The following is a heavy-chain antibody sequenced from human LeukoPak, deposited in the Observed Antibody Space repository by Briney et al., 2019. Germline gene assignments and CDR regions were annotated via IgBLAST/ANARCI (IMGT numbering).Heavy chain of an antibody. J-gene: IGHJ6*02. D-gene: IGHD2-15*01. CDR1: GYTFTSYA. Sequence: ASVKVSCKASGYTFTSYAISWVRQAPGQGLEWMGRIIPILGIANYAQKFQGRVTITADKSTSTAYMELSSLRSEDTAVYYCARDQKDCSGGSCRYYYYGMDVWGQGTTVTVSS. V-gene: IGHV1-69*04. CDR3: ARDQKDCSGGSCRYYYYGMDV. CDR2: IIPILGIA.